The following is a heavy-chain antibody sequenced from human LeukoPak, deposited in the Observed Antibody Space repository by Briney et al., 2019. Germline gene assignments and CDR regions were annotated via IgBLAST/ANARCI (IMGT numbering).Heavy chain of an antibody. Sequence: SETLSLTCSVSGGSISSSGYYWGWIRQPPGKGLEWIGSISYTGSTYYNPSLKSRVTISVDTSKNQFSLKLSSVTAADTAVYYCARVSNGGSRLDYWGQGTLVTVSS. J-gene: IGHJ4*02. CDR1: GGSISSSGYY. CDR3: ARVSNGGSRLDY. V-gene: IGHV4-39*07. D-gene: IGHD6-13*01. CDR2: ISYTGST.